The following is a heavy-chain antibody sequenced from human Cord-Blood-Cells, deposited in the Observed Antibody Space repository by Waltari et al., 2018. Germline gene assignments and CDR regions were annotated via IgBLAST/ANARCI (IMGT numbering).Heavy chain of an antibody. CDR1: GFTVSSNY. CDR3: ARGGGRDMRDGYNDY. CDR2: IYSGGST. J-gene: IGHJ4*02. Sequence: EVQLVESGGGLIQPGGSLRLSCAASGFTVSSNYMSWVRQAPGKGLGWVSVIYSGGSTYYADSVKGRFTISRDNSKNTLYLQMNSLRAEDTAVYYCARGGGRDMRDGYNDYWGQGTLVTVSS. V-gene: IGHV3-53*01. D-gene: IGHD5-12*01.